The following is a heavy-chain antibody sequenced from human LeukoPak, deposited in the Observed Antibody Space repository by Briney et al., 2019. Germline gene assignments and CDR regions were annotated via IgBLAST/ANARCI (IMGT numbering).Heavy chain of an antibody. CDR2: LYYTGNT. V-gene: IGHV4-39*07. CDR3: ASRVAVTGHFFDN. CDR1: GDSFSSNTYY. J-gene: IGHJ4*02. D-gene: IGHD6-19*01. Sequence: PSETLSLTCTVSGDSFSSNTYYWGWIRQPPGKGLEWIGSLYYTGNTYYNPSLKSRLTMSVDTSKKQVSLNIESVTAADTAVYYCASRVAVTGHFFDNWGQGTLVTVSS.